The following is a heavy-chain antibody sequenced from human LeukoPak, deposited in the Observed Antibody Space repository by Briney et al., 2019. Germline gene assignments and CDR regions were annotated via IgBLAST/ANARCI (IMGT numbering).Heavy chain of an antibody. CDR2: IYSSGNT. V-gene: IGHV4-59*12. J-gene: IGHJ5*02. CDR1: GGSISSYY. CDR3: ARSPYSSSWYPFAP. Sequence: SGTLSLTCTVSGGSISSYYWSWIRQPPGRGLEWIGYIYSSGNTNYNPSLKSRVTMSVDTSKNQFSLKLTSVTAADTAVYYCARSPYSSSWYPFAPWGQGTLVTVSS. D-gene: IGHD6-13*01.